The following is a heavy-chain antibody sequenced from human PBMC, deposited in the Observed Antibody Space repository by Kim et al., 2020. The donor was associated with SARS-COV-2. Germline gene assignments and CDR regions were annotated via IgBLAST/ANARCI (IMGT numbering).Heavy chain of an antibody. CDR1: GGSFRDYY. CDR2: INHVGDT. D-gene: IGHD3-16*01. CDR3: ASSKHRFGLYGLDV. J-gene: IGHJ6*02. V-gene: IGHV4-34*01. Sequence: SETLSLTCAVDGGSFRDYYWGWIRQPPGKGLEWIGEINHVGDTTYNPSLESRVTMSVDTSKNQFSLEVKSLTAADTSAYFCASSKHRFGLYGLDVWGLGTTVTVPS.